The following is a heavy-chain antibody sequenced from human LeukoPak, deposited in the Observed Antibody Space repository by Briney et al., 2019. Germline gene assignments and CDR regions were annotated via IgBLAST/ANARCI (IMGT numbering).Heavy chain of an antibody. Sequence: SETLSLTCSVSGGSISSYYWSWVRQPPGKRLEWIGYIYYSGSSSYNPSLKSRVTMSVDTSKNQFSLKLSSVTAADTAVYYCARVRNDFWSGHPFDFWGQGTLVTVSS. J-gene: IGHJ4*02. V-gene: IGHV4-59*12. D-gene: IGHD3-3*01. CDR2: IYYSGSS. CDR1: GGSISSYY. CDR3: ARVRNDFWSGHPFDF.